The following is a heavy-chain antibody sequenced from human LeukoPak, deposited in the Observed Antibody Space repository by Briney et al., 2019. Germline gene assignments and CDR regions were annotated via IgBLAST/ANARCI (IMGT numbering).Heavy chain of an antibody. V-gene: IGHV1-69*06. Sequence: ASVKVSCKASGYTFTSYDINWVRQATGQGLEWMGGIIPIFGTANYAQKFQGRVTITADKSTSTAYMELSSLRSEDTAVYYCASGVPLPDTAMVTPIYYYYYYMDVWGKGTTVTVSS. CDR1: GYTFTSYD. CDR2: IIPIFGTA. CDR3: ASGVPLPDTAMVTPIYYYYYYMDV. D-gene: IGHD5-18*01. J-gene: IGHJ6*03.